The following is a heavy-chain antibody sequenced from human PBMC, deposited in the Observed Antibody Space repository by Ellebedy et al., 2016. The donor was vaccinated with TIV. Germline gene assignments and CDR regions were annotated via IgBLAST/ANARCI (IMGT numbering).Heavy chain of an antibody. Sequence: GESLKISCAASGFTFSSYAMSWVRQAPGKGLEWVSLISSTGGNTYYTESVKGRFTISRDNSKNTVYLKMSSLRAEDAAVYYCARGDSSNWYDRWGQGTLVTVSS. CDR2: ISSTGGNT. D-gene: IGHD6-13*01. CDR1: GFTFSSYA. V-gene: IGHV3-23*01. J-gene: IGHJ5*02. CDR3: ARGDSSNWYDR.